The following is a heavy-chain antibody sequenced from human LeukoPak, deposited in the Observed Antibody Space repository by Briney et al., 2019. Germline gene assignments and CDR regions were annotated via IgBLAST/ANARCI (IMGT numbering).Heavy chain of an antibody. CDR2: ISSSGGST. CDR3: AKDLYTYGTTPLDY. CDR1: GFILSSYA. D-gene: IGHD5-18*01. V-gene: IGHV3-23*01. J-gene: IGHJ4*02. Sequence: GGSLRLSCAASGFILSSYAMSWVRQAAGKGLEWVSSISSSGGSTYYADSVKGRFTISRDYSKNTLYLQMNSLRAEDTAVYYCAKDLYTYGTTPLDYWGQGTLVTVSS.